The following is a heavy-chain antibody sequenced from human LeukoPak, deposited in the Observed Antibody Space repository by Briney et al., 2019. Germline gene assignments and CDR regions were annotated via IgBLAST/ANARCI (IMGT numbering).Heavy chain of an antibody. CDR1: DGSINSYY. J-gene: IGHJ4*02. D-gene: IGHD1-26*01. Sequence: SETLSLTCSVSDGSINSYYWSWIRQPPGKGLEWIGEINHSGSTNYNPSLKSRVTISVDTSKNQFSLKLSSVTAADTAVYYCARDSRLLVGASDYWGQGTLVTVSS. CDR2: INHSGST. V-gene: IGHV4-34*01. CDR3: ARDSRLLVGASDY.